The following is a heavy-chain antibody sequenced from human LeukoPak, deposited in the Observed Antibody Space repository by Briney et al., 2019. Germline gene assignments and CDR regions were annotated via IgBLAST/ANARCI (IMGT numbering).Heavy chain of an antibody. Sequence: GGSLRLSCAASGFTFDSYALHWVRQAPGKELEWLAIITYDGTNKFYADSVKGRFTVSRDNSKNTLFLQMNSLRGEDTAVYYCARVEYSSSPHFDYWGQGTLVTVSS. CDR2: ITYDGTNK. CDR1: GFTFDSYA. D-gene: IGHD6-6*01. V-gene: IGHV3-30-3*01. J-gene: IGHJ4*02. CDR3: ARVEYSSSPHFDY.